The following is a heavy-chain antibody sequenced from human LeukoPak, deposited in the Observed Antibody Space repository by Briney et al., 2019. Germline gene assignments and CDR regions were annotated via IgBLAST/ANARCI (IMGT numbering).Heavy chain of an antibody. CDR2: ISSSSSTI. CDR3: ARGLYYSCSGSTRFCY. CDR1: GFVFSNYN. D-gene: IGHD3-10*01. V-gene: IGHV3-48*02. Sequence: GGSLRLSPAASGFVFSNYNMHWVRQAPRKGVEWVSYISSSSSTILYADSVKGRFTISRDNAKNSLYLQMNSLRDEDTAVYYCARGLYYSCSGSTRFCYWGQGTLVTVSS. J-gene: IGHJ4*02.